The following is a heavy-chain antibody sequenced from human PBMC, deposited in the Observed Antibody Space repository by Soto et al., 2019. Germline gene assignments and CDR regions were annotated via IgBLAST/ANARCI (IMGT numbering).Heavy chain of an antibody. CDR1: GGSFGGYY. J-gene: IGHJ6*02. CDR3: ARRKYYYGSGSYRYYYYYGMDV. CDR2: INHSGST. D-gene: IGHD3-10*01. V-gene: IGHV4-34*01. Sequence: PSETLSLTCAVYGGSFGGYYWSWIRQPPGKGLEWIGEINHSGSTNYNPSLKSRVTISVDTSKNQFSLKLSSVTAAGTAVYYCARRKYYYGSGSYRYYYYYGMDVWGQGTTVTVSS.